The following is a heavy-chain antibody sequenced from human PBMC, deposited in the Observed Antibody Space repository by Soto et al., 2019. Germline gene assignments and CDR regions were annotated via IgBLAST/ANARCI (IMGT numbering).Heavy chain of an antibody. V-gene: IGHV2-26*01. Sequence: QVTLKESGPVLVKPTETLTLTCTVSGFSLRNTRMGVSWIRQSPGKALEWLAPIFSNDAKSYSPSLKSRLASSRDTAKSQVVLTMPNVAPVDTGTYFCVRSLCFDFVHWYFDLWGRGTLVTVSS. CDR1: GFSLRNTRMG. D-gene: IGHD3-9*01. CDR2: IFSNDAK. J-gene: IGHJ2*01. CDR3: VRSLCFDFVHWYFDL.